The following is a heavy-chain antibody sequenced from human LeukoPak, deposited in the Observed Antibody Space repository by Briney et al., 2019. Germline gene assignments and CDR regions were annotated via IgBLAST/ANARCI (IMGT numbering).Heavy chain of an antibody. D-gene: IGHD3-10*01. J-gene: IGHJ4*02. CDR3: ARDHGGSYSY. CDR2: ITSSDSTT. V-gene: IGHV3-48*03. Sequence: GGSLRLSCVASGFTFSSYEMNWVRQAPGKGLEWLSYITSSDSTTHYADSVKGRFTISRDNAQNSLYLQMNSLRVEDTAVYFCARDHGGSYSYWGQGTLVTVSS. CDR1: GFTFSSYE.